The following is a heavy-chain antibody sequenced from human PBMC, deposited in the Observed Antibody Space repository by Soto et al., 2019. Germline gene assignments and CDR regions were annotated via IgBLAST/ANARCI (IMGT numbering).Heavy chain of an antibody. CDR2: ISSSSSHI. Sequence: PGGSLRLSCAASGFTFGSYAMNWVRQAPGKGLEWVSSISSSSSHIYYADSVKGRFTISRDYAKNSLYLQMNSLRAEDTAVYYCARDFADSYSSSYYYYGMDVWGQGTTVTVSS. J-gene: IGHJ6*02. CDR3: ARDFADSYSSSYYYYGMDV. D-gene: IGHD2-15*01. CDR1: GFTFGSYA. V-gene: IGHV3-21*01.